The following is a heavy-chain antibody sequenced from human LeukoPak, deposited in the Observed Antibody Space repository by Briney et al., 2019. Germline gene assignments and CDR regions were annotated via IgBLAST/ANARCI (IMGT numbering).Heavy chain of an antibody. Sequence: SETLSLTCTVSGGSISSGDYYWSWIRQPPGKGLVWIGYLYYSGSTYYNPSLKSRVTISVDTSKNQFSLKLSSVTAADTAVYYCARVVLDYSSGWYIDYWGQGTLVTVSS. CDR3: ARVVLDYSSGWYIDY. J-gene: IGHJ4*02. V-gene: IGHV4-30-4*08. D-gene: IGHD6-19*01. CDR1: GGSISSGDYY. CDR2: LYYSGST.